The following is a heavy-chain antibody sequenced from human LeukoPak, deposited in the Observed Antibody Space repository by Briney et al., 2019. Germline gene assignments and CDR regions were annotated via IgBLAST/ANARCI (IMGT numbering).Heavy chain of an antibody. CDR3: ARDLTLRYCSGGSCYSGMDV. Sequence: QPGRSLRLSCEASGFTFSTYWMRWVRQAPGKGLEWVASIKQDGSEKYYADSVKGRFTVSRDSSKNTLYLQMNSLRPEDTAVYYCARDLTLRYCSGGSCYSGMDVWGQGTTVTVSS. D-gene: IGHD2-15*01. CDR2: IKQDGSEK. V-gene: IGHV3-7*01. CDR1: GFTFSTYW. J-gene: IGHJ6*02.